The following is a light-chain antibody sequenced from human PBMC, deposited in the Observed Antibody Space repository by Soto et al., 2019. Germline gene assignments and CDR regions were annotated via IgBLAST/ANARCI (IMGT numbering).Light chain of an antibody. Sequence: DIQMTQSPSTLSASVGDRVTITCRASQNINIWLAWYQQKPGKAPKLLIYNAAYLESGVPSRFSGSGSGTEFTLTISSLQPDDFALYYCQQYNGDSRGFGQGTKVAIK. J-gene: IGKJ1*01. CDR1: QNINIW. CDR3: QQYNGDSRG. CDR2: NAA. V-gene: IGKV1-5*01.